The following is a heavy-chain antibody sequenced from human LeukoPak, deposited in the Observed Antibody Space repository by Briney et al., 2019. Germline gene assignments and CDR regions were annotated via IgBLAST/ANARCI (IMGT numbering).Heavy chain of an antibody. CDR2: IYPGDSDT. J-gene: IGHJ4*02. CDR3: ARVRTVTKGRDFDY. CDR1: GYSFITYW. D-gene: IGHD4-17*01. Sequence: GESLKISCKGSGYSFITYWIGWVRQMPGKGLEWMGIIYPGDSDTRYSPSFQGQVTISADKSINTAYLQWSSPKASDTAMYYCARVRTVTKGRDFDYWGQGTLVTVSS. V-gene: IGHV5-51*01.